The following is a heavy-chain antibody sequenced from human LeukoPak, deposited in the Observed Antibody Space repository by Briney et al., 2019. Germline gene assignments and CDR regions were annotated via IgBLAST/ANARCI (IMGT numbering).Heavy chain of an antibody. CDR3: AKSSWFDSFDY. CDR2: IRGTGGDT. J-gene: IGHJ4*02. Sequence: GGSLRLSCAASGFTFSSYWMSWVRQAPGKGLEWVSSIRGTGGDTYYADSVKGRFIISRDNSKNTLYLQMNSLRAEDTAVYYCAKSSWFDSFDYWGQGTLVTVSS. CDR1: GFTFSSYW. D-gene: IGHD3-10*01. V-gene: IGHV3-23*01.